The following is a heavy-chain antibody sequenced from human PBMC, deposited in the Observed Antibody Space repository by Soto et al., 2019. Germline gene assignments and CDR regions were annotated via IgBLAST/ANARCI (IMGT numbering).Heavy chain of an antibody. CDR2: IKQDGSEK. CDR1: GFTFSSYW. Sequence: EVQLVESGGGLVQPGGSLRLSCAASGFTFSSYWMSWVRQAPVKGLEWVGNIKQDGSEKNYVDCMEGRFTISRDNAENSLSLPMNSLRAEDTAVYYCARIASAGRGWDVWGQGTTVVVSS. CDR3: ARIASAGRGWDV. V-gene: IGHV3-7*01. J-gene: IGHJ6*02. D-gene: IGHD6-13*01.